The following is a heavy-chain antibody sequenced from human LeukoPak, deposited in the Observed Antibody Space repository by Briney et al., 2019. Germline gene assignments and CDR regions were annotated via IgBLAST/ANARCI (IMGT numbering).Heavy chain of an antibody. CDR3: ARVLGSYTFDY. D-gene: IGHD3-10*01. CDR2: ISSSSIYT. V-gene: IGHV3-11*05. J-gene: IGHJ4*02. CDR1: GFTFSDYY. Sequence: GGSLRLSCAASGFTFSDYYMSWIRQAPGKGLEWVSYISSSSIYTNSADSVKGRLTISRDNAKNSLYLQMNSLRAEDTAVYYCARVLGSYTFDYWGQGTLVTVSS.